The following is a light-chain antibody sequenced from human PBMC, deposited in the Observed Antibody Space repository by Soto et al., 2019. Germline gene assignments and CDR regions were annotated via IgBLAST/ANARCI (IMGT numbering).Light chain of an antibody. CDR1: SSNIGSNT. CDR3: AAWDDSLNGWV. Sequence: QSVLTQPPSASGTPGQRVTISCSGSSSNIGSNTVNWYQQLPGTAPKLLIYSNNQRPSGVPDRFSGSKSGTSASLAISGLQSDDHADYYCAAWDDSLNGWVFGGGTKLTVL. V-gene: IGLV1-44*01. J-gene: IGLJ3*02. CDR2: SNN.